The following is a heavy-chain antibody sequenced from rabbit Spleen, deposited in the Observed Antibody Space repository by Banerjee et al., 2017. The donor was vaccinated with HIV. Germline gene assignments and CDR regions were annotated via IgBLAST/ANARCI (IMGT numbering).Heavy chain of an antibody. CDR1: GFSFSDRDV. CDR2: INTATGKP. D-gene: IGHD3-1*01. Sequence: QSLEESGGDLVKPGASLTLTCKASGFSFSDRDVMCWVRQAPGKGLEWIACINTATGKPVYATWAKGRFTVSTTSSTTVALQMTSLTAADTATYFCARDLPGAIGWNFYLWGPGTLVTVS. V-gene: IGHV1S40*01. J-gene: IGHJ4*01. CDR3: ARDLPGAIGWNFYL.